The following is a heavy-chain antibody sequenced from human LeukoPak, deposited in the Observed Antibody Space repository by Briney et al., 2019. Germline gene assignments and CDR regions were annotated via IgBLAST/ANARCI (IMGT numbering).Heavy chain of an antibody. D-gene: IGHD2-15*01. J-gene: IGHJ4*02. CDR2: ISGSGGST. CDR3: AKDSCSGGSCYEDY. CDR1: GFTFSSYA. Sequence: GGSLRLSCAASGFTFSSYAMSWDRQAPGKGLEWVSGISGSGGSTYYADSVKGRFTISRDNSKKTLYLQMNSLTAEDTAVYYCAKDSCSGGSCYEDYWGQGTLVTVSP. V-gene: IGHV3-23*01.